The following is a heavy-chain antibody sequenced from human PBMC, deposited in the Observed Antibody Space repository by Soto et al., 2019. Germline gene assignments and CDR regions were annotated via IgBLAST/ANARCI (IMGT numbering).Heavy chain of an antibody. V-gene: IGHV3-21*01. CDR1: GFTFSSYS. CDR3: ARYCSSTARHGCIGTVDAFDI. CDR2: ISSSSSYI. D-gene: IGHD2-2*01. J-gene: IGHJ3*02. Sequence: GGSLRLSCAASGFTFSSYSMNWVRQAPGKGLEWVSSISSSSSYIYYADSVKGRFTISRDNAKTSLYLQMNSLRAEDTAVYYCARYCSSTARHGCIGTVDAFDIWGQGTMVTVSS.